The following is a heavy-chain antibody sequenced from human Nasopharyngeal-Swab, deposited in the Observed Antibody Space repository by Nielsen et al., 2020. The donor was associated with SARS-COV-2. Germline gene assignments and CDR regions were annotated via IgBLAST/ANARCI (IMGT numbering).Heavy chain of an antibody. D-gene: IGHD6-13*01. J-gene: IGHJ4*02. Sequence: GESLKISCAASGFSFSTYAMSWVRQAPGKGLGWVSAISGSGGDTYYADSVKGRFTISRDNSKNTLYLRMNSLRAEDTAVYYCAKDGSSSPTYWGQGTLDTVSS. CDR3: AKDGSSSPTY. CDR2: ISGSGGDT. V-gene: IGHV3-23*01. CDR1: GFSFSTYA.